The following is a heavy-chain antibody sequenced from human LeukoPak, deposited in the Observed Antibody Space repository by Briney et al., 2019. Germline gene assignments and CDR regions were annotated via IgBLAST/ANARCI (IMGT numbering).Heavy chain of an antibody. V-gene: IGHV3-23*01. J-gene: IGHJ4*02. CDR1: GFTFSSYA. D-gene: IGHD3-9*01. CDR2: ISISGGST. CDR3: AKDLGYDILTGYHSFDY. Sequence: PGGSLRLSCAASGFTFSSYAMSWVRQAPGKGLEWVSAISISGGSTYYADSVKGRFTISRDNSKNTVYLQMISLRAEDTAVYYCAKDLGYDILTGYHSFDYWGQGTLVTVSS.